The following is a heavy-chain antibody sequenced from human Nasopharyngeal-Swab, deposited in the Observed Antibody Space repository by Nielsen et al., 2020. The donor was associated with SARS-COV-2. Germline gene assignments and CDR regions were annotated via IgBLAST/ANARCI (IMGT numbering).Heavy chain of an antibody. CDR3: ARGGDSSSWYDY. Sequence: GESLKISCAASGFTFSDYYMSWIRQAPGKGLEWVAVIWYDGSNKYYADSVKGRFTISRDNSKNTLYLQMNSLRAEDTAVYYCARGGDSSSWYDYWGQGTLVTVSS. J-gene: IGHJ4*02. CDR1: GFTFSDYY. CDR2: IWYDGSNK. V-gene: IGHV3-33*08. D-gene: IGHD6-13*01.